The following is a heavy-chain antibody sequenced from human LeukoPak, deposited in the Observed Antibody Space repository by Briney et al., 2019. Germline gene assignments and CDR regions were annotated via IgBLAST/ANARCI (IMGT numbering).Heavy chain of an antibody. CDR3: AKDRGHYYTYDY. CDR1: GFTFSSYA. V-gene: IGHV3-23*01. D-gene: IGHD3-22*01. CDR2: ISGSGGST. J-gene: IGHJ4*02. Sequence: AGGSLRLSCAASGFTFSSYAMSWVRQAPGKGLEWVSVISGSGGSTYYADSVKGRFTISRDNSKNTLSPQMHSLRAEDTAVYYCAKDRGHYYTYDYWGQGTLVTVSP.